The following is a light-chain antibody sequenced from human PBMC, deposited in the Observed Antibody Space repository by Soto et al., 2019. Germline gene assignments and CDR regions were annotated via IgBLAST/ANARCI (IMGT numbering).Light chain of an antibody. Sequence: QSALTQPPSASGTPGQRVTISCSGSISNIGSNTVSWFQQLPGAAPKLLIHSYNQRPSGVPDRFSGSKSGTSASLAISGLQSEDEADYFCAAWDNSLNAVVFGGGTKLTVL. CDR1: ISNIGSNT. J-gene: IGLJ2*01. V-gene: IGLV1-44*01. CDR3: AAWDNSLNAVV. CDR2: SYN.